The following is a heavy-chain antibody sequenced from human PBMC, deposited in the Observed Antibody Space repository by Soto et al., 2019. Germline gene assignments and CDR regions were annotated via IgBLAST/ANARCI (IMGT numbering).Heavy chain of an antibody. Sequence: PSETLSLTCAVSGGAISSGGYSWSWIRQPPGKGLEWIGYIYHSGSTYSNPSLKSRVTISVDRSKNQFSLKLSSVTAADTAVYYCASYNWGSLYYFDYWGQGTLVTVSS. CDR2: IYHSGST. CDR1: GGAISSGGYS. D-gene: IGHD7-27*01. J-gene: IGHJ4*02. CDR3: ASYNWGSLYYFDY. V-gene: IGHV4-30-2*01.